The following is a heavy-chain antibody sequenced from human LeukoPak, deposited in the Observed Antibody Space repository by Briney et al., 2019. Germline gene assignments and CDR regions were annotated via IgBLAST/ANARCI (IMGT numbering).Heavy chain of an antibody. Sequence: ASVKVSCKASGYTFTGYYTHWVRQAPGQGLEWMGWINPNSGGTNYAQKFQGRVTMTRDTSISTAYMELSRLRSDDTAVYYCASAGGGYDSSGWVDYWGQGTLVTVSS. V-gene: IGHV1-2*02. D-gene: IGHD3-22*01. J-gene: IGHJ4*02. CDR3: ASAGGGYDSSGWVDY. CDR2: INPNSGGT. CDR1: GYTFTGYY.